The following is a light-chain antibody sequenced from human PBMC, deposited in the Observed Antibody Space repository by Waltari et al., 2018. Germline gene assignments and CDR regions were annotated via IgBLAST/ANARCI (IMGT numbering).Light chain of an antibody. J-gene: IGLJ2*01. V-gene: IGLV3-25*03. CDR3: QSSDSTTTYDR. CDR1: ALPKQY. Sequence: SYELTQPPSVAVSPGQTARITCSGDALPKQYAYWYQQKSGKAPVLVLYKDAERPSGIPDRSSGSSSGTTVTLNISGGQAEDEADYYCQSSDSTTTYDRFGGGTRLTVL. CDR2: KDA.